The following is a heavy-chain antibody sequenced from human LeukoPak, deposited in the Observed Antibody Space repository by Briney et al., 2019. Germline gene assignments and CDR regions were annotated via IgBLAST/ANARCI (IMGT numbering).Heavy chain of an antibody. Sequence: ASVKVSCKASGYTFTGYYIHWVRQAPGQGFEWMGWINPNSGGTNYAQKFQGRVTMTRNTSISTAYMELSSLGSEDTAVYYCARSEGYCSGGSCYLFDYWGQGTLVTVSS. V-gene: IGHV1-2*02. D-gene: IGHD2-15*01. J-gene: IGHJ4*02. CDR3: ARSEGYCSGGSCYLFDY. CDR2: INPNSGGT. CDR1: GYTFTGYY.